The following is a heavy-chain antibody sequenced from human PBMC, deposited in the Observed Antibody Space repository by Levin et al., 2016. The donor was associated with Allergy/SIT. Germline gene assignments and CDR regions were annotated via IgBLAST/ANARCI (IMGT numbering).Heavy chain of an antibody. CDR2: ISSSGSTI. CDR3: ARHQLGNWFDP. Sequence: WIRQPPGKGLEWVSYISSSGSTIYYADSVKGRFTISRDNAKNSLYLQMNSLRAEDTAVYYCARHQLGNWFDPWGQGTLVTVSS. V-gene: IGHV3-48*03. D-gene: IGHD1-1*01. J-gene: IGHJ5*02.